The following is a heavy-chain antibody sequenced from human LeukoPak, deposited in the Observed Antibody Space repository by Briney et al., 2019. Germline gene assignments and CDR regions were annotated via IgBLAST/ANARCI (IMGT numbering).Heavy chain of an antibody. Sequence: PGGSLRLSCAASGFTFKNYAMNWVRQSPGQGLEWVSTISGDAVTSWYADSVKGRFTISRDNSKNTLYLQMNSLRAEDTAVYYCARDFDGSGYGYWGQGTLVTVSS. J-gene: IGHJ4*02. D-gene: IGHD2-15*01. CDR2: ISGDAVTS. V-gene: IGHV3-23*01. CDR3: ARDFDGSGYGY. CDR1: GFTFKNYA.